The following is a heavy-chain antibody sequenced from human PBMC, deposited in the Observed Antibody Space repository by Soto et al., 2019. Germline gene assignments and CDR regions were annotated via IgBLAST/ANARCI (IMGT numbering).Heavy chain of an antibody. CDR2: IYFNGNT. J-gene: IGHJ6*02. CDR1: GDSISSGGYY. Sequence: QLQLQESGPGLVKPSEILSLTCTVSGDSISSGGYYWGWIRQPPGKGLEWIGSIYFNGNTYYNPSRKSRVTIPRDTSRNQFSLRLISVTAADTAVYYCVSRLGYGYAMDVWGQGTTVTVSS. V-gene: IGHV4-39*01. CDR3: VSRLGYGYAMDV. D-gene: IGHD5-12*01.